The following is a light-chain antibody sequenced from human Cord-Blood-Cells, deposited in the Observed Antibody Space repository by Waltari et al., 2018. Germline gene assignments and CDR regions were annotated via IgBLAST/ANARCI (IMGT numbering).Light chain of an antibody. CDR3: QQYNSYS. V-gene: IGKV1-5*03. CDR1: QSISSW. J-gene: IGKJ4*01. Sequence: DIQMTQSPPTVSAYVGVRVTITCRASQSISSWLAWYQPKTGKAPKLLVYKASSLESGVPSRFSGSGSGTEFTLTISSLQPDDFATYYCQQYNSYSFGGGTKVEIK. CDR2: KAS.